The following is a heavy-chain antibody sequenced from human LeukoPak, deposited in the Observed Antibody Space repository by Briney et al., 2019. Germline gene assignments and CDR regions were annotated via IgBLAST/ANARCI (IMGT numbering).Heavy chain of an antibody. CDR1: GYTFTGYC. CDR3: ARDRVGSSWSFDY. J-gene: IGHJ4*02. D-gene: IGHD6-13*01. CDR2: IYPNSGGT. Sequence: ASVTVSCKPSGYTFTGYCMHWVRQAPGHGLEWMGWIYPNSGGTNYAQKLQGRVTMTRDTSISTAYMELSRLRSDDAAVYYCARDRVGSSWSFDYWGQGTLVTVSS. V-gene: IGHV1-2*02.